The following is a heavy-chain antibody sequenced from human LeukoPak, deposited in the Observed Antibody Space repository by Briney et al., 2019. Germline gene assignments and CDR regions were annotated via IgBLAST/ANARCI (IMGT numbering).Heavy chain of an antibody. D-gene: IGHD3-22*01. CDR3: ARGNYDSSGYYTTLDY. V-gene: IGHV1-2*02. J-gene: IGHJ4*02. CDR1: GYTFTGYY. CDR2: INPNSGGT. Sequence: GASVKVSCKASGYTFTGYYMHWVRQAPGQGLEWMGWINPNSGGTNYAQKFQGRVTMTRDTSISTAYMELSRLRSDDTAVYYCARGNYDSSGYYTTLDYWGQGTLVTVSS.